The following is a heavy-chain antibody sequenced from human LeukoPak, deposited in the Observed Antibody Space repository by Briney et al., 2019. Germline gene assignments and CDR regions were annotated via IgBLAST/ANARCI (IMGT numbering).Heavy chain of an antibody. CDR2: ISSSSSYI. CDR1: GFTFSSYS. J-gene: IGHJ4*02. V-gene: IGHV3-21*01. D-gene: IGHD6-19*01. Sequence: GRPLRLSCAASGFTFSSYSMNWVRQAPGKGLEWVSSISSSSSYIYCADSVKGRFTISRDNAKNSLYLQMNSLRAEDTAVYYCARDSAIAVAGTLYWGQGTLVTVSS. CDR3: ARDSAIAVAGTLY.